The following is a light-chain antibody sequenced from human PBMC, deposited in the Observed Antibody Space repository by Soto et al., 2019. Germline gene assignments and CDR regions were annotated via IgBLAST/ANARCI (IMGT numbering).Light chain of an antibody. V-gene: IGLV2-14*01. J-gene: IGLJ1*01. CDR3: YSYAGRNLYV. CDR1: SSDVGGYDY. Sequence: QSVLTQPASVSGSPGQSITISCTGTSSDVGGYDYVSWYQLHPGKAPKLMVFEVSNRPSGVSYRFSGSKSGNTASLTISGLQAEDEADYYCYSYAGRNLYVFGTGTKSPS. CDR2: EVS.